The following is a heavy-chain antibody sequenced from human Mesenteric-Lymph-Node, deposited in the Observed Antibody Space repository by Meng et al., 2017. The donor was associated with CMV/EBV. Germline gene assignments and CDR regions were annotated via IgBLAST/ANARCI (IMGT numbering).Heavy chain of an antibody. CDR3: ARMGAARAGYYGMDV. J-gene: IGHJ6*02. D-gene: IGHD2-15*01. CDR2: INPNSGGT. CDR1: GYTFTGYY. Sequence: ASVTVSCKASGYTFTGYYMHWVRQAPGQGLEWMGWINPNSGGTNYAQKFQGRVTMTRDTSISTAYMELSRLRSDDTAVYYCARMGAARAGYYGMDVWGQGTTVTVSS. V-gene: IGHV1-2*02.